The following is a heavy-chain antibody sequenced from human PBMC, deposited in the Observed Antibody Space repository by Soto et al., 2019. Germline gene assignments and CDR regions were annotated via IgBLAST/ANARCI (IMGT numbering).Heavy chain of an antibody. D-gene: IGHD2-2*01. CDR2: ISAYNGNT. V-gene: IGHV1-18*01. CDR3: ARVGDCSSSSCRYYYYYGMGV. Sequence: QVQLVQSGAEVKKPGASVKVSCKASGYTFTNYGISWVRQAPGQGLEWMGWISAYNGNTNYAQKLQDRVTMTTDTSTSTADMELRSLRSDDTAVYYCARVGDCSSSSCRYYYYYGMGVWGQGTTVTVSS. CDR1: GYTFTNYG. J-gene: IGHJ6*02.